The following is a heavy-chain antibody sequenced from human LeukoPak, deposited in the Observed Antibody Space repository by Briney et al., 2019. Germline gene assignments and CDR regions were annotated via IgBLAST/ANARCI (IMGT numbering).Heavy chain of an antibody. J-gene: IGHJ4*02. CDR1: GYTFTSNY. V-gene: IGHV1-46*01. Sequence: GASVKVSCTASGYTFTSNYIHWVRQAPGQGLEWMGMIYPRDGSTSYAXXXQGRVTVTRDTSTGTVHMELSGLRSEDTAVYYCARDQEGFDYWGQGTLVTVSS. CDR2: IYPRDGST. CDR3: ARDQEGFDY.